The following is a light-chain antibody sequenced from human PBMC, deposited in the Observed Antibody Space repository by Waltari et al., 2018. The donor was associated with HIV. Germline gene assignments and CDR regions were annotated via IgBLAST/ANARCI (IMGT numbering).Light chain of an antibody. CDR1: SSDVGGYNY. V-gene: IGLV2-8*01. CDR2: EVS. CDR3: SSYAALIAVV. J-gene: IGLJ2*01. Sequence: QSALTQPPSASGSPGQSVTISCTGTSSDVGGYNYVSWYQQHPGKAPKLMIYEVSKRPSGVPDRFSGSKSGNTASLTVSGLQAEDEADYYCSSYAALIAVVFGGGTKLTVL.